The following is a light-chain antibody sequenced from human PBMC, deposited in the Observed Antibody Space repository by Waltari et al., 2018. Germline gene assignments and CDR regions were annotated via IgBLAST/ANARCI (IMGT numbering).Light chain of an antibody. CDR2: ATH. Sequence: SVLTPPPSASGTPGQRVTISCSRISSNIGGNSVYWHQHLPGTAPKLLIYATHPRPSGVPDRFAASMSGTSASLAISGLQSEDEAEYYCAAWDASLFGPWVFCGGTRLTVL. CDR3: AAWDASLFGPWV. CDR1: SSNIGGNS. V-gene: IGLV1-44*01. J-gene: IGLJ3*02.